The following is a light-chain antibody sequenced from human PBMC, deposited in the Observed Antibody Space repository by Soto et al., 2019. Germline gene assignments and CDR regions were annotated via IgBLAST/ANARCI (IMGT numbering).Light chain of an antibody. CDR1: SSDVGRYNL. CDR3: CSYAGSSTFV. V-gene: IGLV2-23*01. Sequence: QSALTQPASVSGSPGQSITFSCTGKSSDVGRYNLVSWYQQHPGKAPKLMIYEGSKRPSGVSNRFSGSKSGNTASLTISGLQAEDEADYSCCSYAGSSTFVFGSGTKVTV. J-gene: IGLJ1*01. CDR2: EGS.